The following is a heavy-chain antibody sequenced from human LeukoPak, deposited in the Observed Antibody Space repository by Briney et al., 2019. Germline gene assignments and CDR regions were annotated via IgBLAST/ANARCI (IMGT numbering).Heavy chain of an antibody. CDR3: ASKLAAAGAFDI. CDR1: GDSFSSSYW. Sequence: SETLSLTCAVSGDSFSSSYWWSWIRQPAGKGLEWIGRIYTSGSTNYNPSLKSRVTISVDTSKNQFSLKLSSVTAADTAVYYCASKLAAAGAFDIWGQGTMVTVSS. D-gene: IGHD6-13*01. V-gene: IGHV4-61*02. J-gene: IGHJ3*02. CDR2: IYTSGST.